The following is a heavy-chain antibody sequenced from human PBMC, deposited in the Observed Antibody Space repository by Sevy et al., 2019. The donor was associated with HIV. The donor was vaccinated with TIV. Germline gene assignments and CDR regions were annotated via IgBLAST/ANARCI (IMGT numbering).Heavy chain of an antibody. Sequence: GGSLRLSCVASGFTFSDHYMEWVRQAPGKGLEWVGRTRNKSDGYTTEYAASVKGRFTISRDESKNSLYVQMNSLKAEDTAVYYCATHAGIAAAGRVFDYWGQGTLVTVSS. D-gene: IGHD6-13*01. CDR3: ATHAGIAAAGRVFDY. J-gene: IGHJ4*02. CDR1: GFTFSDHY. V-gene: IGHV3-72*01. CDR2: TRNKSDGYTT.